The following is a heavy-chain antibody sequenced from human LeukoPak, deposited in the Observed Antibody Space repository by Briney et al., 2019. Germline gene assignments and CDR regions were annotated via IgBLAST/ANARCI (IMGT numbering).Heavy chain of an antibody. CDR3: ARQQSYSTSSFDY. V-gene: IGHV4-39*01. D-gene: IGHD6-6*01. CDR1: GDSVSSSAYH. CDR2: IYYSGRT. J-gene: IGHJ4*02. Sequence: SETLSLTCAVSGDSVSSSAYHWGWVRQTPGKGLEWIGSIYYSGRTYYSPSLTSRVSLSVDTFKNQFSLWLTSVTAADTAVYYCARQQSYSTSSFDYWGQGALVTVSS.